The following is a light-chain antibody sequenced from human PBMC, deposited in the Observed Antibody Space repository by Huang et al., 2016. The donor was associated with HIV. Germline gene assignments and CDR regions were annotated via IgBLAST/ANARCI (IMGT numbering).Light chain of an antibody. CDR2: EAS. CDR1: QDISNY. J-gene: IGKJ1*01. Sequence: DIQMTQSPSSLSASVGDRVTITCQASQDISNYLNWYQQKPGKAPKRLIYEASNLETGVPSGFSGSGSGTDFTFTISSLQPEDIATYYCQQYDTLPWTFGQGTKVEIK. V-gene: IGKV1-33*01. CDR3: QQYDTLPWT.